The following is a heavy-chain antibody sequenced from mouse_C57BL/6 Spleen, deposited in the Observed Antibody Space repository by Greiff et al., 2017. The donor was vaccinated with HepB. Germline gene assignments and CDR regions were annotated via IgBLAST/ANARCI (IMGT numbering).Heavy chain of an antibody. J-gene: IGHJ4*01. D-gene: IGHD6-1*01. CDR3: ASRIYSDYAMDY. CDR1: GYTFTSYW. CDR2: IDPSDSYT. V-gene: IGHV1-50*01. Sequence: QVQLQQPGAELVKPGASVKLSCKASGYTFTSYWMQWVKQRPGQGLEWIGEIDPSDSYTNYNQKFKGKATLTVDTSSSTAYMQLSSLTSEDSAVYYCASRIYSDYAMDYWGQGTSVTVSS.